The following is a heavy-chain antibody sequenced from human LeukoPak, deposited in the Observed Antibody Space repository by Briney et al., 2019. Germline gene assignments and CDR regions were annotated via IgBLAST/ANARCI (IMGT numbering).Heavy chain of an antibody. J-gene: IGHJ5*02. D-gene: IGHD3-3*01. CDR2: IWYDGSNK. CDR3: AKGAFGVVPYDWFDP. CDR1: GFTFSSYG. Sequence: GGSLRLSCAASGFTFSSYGMHWVRQAPGKGLEWVAVIWYDGSNKYYADSVKGRLTISRDNSKNTLYLQMNSLRAEDTAVYYCAKGAFGVVPYDWFDPWGQGTLVTVSS. V-gene: IGHV3-33*06.